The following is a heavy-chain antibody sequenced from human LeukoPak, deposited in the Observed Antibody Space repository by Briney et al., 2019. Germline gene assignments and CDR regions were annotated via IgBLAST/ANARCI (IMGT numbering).Heavy chain of an antibody. CDR3: ARGGYCSSTSCRNWFDP. D-gene: IGHD2-2*01. Sequence: SETLSLTCPVYGGSFSGYYWSWIRQPPGKGLEWIGEINHSASTNYNPSLKSRVTISVDTSKNQFSLKLSSVTAADTAVYYCARGGYCSSTSCRNWFDPWGQGTLVTVSS. V-gene: IGHV4-34*01. J-gene: IGHJ5*02. CDR2: INHSAST. CDR1: GGSFSGYY.